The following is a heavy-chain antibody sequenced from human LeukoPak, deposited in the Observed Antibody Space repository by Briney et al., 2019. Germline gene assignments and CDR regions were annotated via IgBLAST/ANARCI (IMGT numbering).Heavy chain of an antibody. CDR3: ARDLTMVRGVAEGFDY. V-gene: IGHV1-69*04. Sequence: SVKVSCKASGGTFSSYTISWVRHGPGQGLELMGRIIPILGIANYAQKFQGRVTITADKSTSTAYMELSSLRSEDTAVYYCARDLTMVRGVAEGFDYWGQGTLVTVSS. J-gene: IGHJ4*02. CDR2: IIPILGIA. CDR1: GGTFSSYT. D-gene: IGHD3-10*01.